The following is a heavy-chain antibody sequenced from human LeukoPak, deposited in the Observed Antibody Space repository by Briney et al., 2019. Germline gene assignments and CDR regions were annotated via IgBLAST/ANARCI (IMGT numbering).Heavy chain of an antibody. Sequence: GSLRLSCAASGFTVSSNYMSWVRQAPGKGLEWVSVIYSGGSTYYADSVKGRFTISRDNSKNTLHLQMNSLRAEDTAVYYCARASKEYCSGTSCYALGYWGQGTLVTVSS. CDR3: ARASKEYCSGTSCYALGY. V-gene: IGHV3-53*01. CDR2: IYSGGST. J-gene: IGHJ4*02. CDR1: GFTVSSNY. D-gene: IGHD2-2*01.